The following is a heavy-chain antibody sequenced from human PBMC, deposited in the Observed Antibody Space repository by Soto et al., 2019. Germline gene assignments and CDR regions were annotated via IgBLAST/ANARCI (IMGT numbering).Heavy chain of an antibody. CDR1: GFTFSDHY. D-gene: IGHD1-26*01. V-gene: IGHV3-72*01. J-gene: IGHJ4*01. Sequence: EVQLVESGGGLVQPGGSQRLSCAASGFTFSDHYMDWVRQAPGKGLEWVGRIRNKANGYTTDYAASVKGRFTISRDDSKDSLYLLMNSLKTEDTAIYYCARDSGKGAYFDYWGHGTLATVSS. CDR2: IRNKANGYTT. CDR3: ARDSGKGAYFDY.